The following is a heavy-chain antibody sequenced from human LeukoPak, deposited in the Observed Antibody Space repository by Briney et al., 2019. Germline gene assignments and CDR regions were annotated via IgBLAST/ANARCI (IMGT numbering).Heavy chain of an antibody. CDR2: INHSGST. J-gene: IGHJ6*03. V-gene: IGHV4-34*01. CDR1: GGSFSGYY. CDR3: TRGSIAYYYMDV. D-gene: IGHD3-22*01. Sequence: SETLSLTCAVYGGSFSGYYWSWIRQPPGKGLEWIGEINHSGSTNYNPSLKSRVTISVDTSRNQFSLKLSSVTAADTAVYYCTRGSIAYYYMDVWGKGTTVTISS.